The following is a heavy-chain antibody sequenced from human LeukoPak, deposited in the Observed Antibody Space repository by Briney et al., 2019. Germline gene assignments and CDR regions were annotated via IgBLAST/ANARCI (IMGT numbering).Heavy chain of an antibody. V-gene: IGHV3-7*01. J-gene: IGHJ5*02. Sequence: GGSLRLSCAASGFIFSNYWMSWLRQAPGKGLEWVANIKQDGSEKSYVDSVKGRFTISRDNAKNSLYLQMNSLRAEDTAVYYCARNITSYSGSSWGQGTLVTVSS. CDR1: GFIFSNYW. CDR2: IKQDGSEK. D-gene: IGHD1-26*01. CDR3: ARNITSYSGSS.